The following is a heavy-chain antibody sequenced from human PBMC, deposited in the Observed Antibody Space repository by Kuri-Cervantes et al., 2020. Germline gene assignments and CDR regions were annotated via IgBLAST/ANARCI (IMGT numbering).Heavy chain of an antibody. V-gene: IGHV3-48*01. CDR1: GFTFSTNT. D-gene: IGHD4-17*01. CDR2: ISGRGTTV. CDR3: ARRPVTLVLDY. J-gene: IGHJ4*02. Sequence: GESLKISCVASGFTFSTNTMNWLRQAPGKGLQWVSYISGRGTTVYYADSVKGRFTISRDNAKNSLYLQMNSLRAEDTAVYYCARRPVTLVLDYWGQGTLVTVSS.